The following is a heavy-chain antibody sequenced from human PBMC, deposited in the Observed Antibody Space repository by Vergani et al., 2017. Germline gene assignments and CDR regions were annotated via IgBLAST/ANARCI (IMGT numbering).Heavy chain of an antibody. J-gene: IGHJ4*02. D-gene: IGHD2-2*01. CDR1: GFTFSTYA. CDR3: AKDSSIGIVVVPAAMGFDY. V-gene: IGHV3-23*01. CDR2: LTGGGGST. Sequence: EVQLLESGGSLKQPGGSVRLSCAASGFTFSTYAMHWVRQAPGKGLEWVSALTGGGGSTYYADSFKGRFIISRDNSRDTLYLQMNSLRPEDTAVYYCAKDSSIGIVVVPAAMGFDYWGQGTLVTVSS.